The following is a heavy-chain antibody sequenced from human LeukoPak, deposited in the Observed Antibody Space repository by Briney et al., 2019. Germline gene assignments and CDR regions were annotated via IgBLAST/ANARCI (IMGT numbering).Heavy chain of an antibody. Sequence: GGSLRLSCTASGFTFGDYAMSWFRQAPGKGLEWVGFIRSKAYGGTTEYAASAKGRFTISRDDSKSIAYLQMNSLKTEDTAVYYCTREGGGADDAFDIWGQGTMVTVSS. D-gene: IGHD3-16*01. J-gene: IGHJ3*02. CDR3: TREGGGADDAFDI. V-gene: IGHV3-49*03. CDR1: GFTFGDYA. CDR2: IRSKAYGGTT.